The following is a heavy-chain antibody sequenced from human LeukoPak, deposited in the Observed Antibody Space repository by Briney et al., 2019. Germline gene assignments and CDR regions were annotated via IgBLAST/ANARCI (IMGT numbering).Heavy chain of an antibody. CDR3: ARASANWGVDYMDV. J-gene: IGHJ6*03. V-gene: IGHV3-21*01. D-gene: IGHD7-27*01. CDR2: ISSSSSYI. Sequence: PGGSLRLSCAASGFTFRNYSMNWVRQAPGKGLEWVSSISSSSSYIYYADSVKGRFTISRDNAKNSLYLQMNSLRAEDTAVYYCARASANWGVDYMDVWGKGTTVTVSS. CDR1: GFTFRNYS.